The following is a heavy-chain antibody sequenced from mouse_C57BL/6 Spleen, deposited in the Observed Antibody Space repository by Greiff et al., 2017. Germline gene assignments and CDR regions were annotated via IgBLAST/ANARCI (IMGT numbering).Heavy chain of an antibody. CDR1: GFTFTDYY. Sequence: EVKLMESGGGLVQPGGSLSLSCAASGFTFTDYYMSWVRQPPGKALEWLGFIRIKANGYTTEYSASVKGRFTISRDNSQSILYLQMNALRAEDSATYYCERCNSYGSSYAMDYWGQGTSVTVSS. J-gene: IGHJ4*01. CDR2: IRIKANGYTT. V-gene: IGHV7-3*01. CDR3: ERCNSYGSSYAMDY. D-gene: IGHD1-1*01.